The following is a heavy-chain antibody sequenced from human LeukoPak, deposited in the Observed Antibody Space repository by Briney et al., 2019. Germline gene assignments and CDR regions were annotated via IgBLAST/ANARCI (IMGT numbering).Heavy chain of an antibody. CDR3: ARWDFGSYSTYFQH. CDR1: GGSISSSSYY. Sequence: PAETLSLTCTVSGGSISSSSYYWGWIRQPPGKGLEWIGSIYYSGSTYYNPSLKSRVTISVDTSKNQFSLKLSSVTAADTAVYYCARWDFGSYSTYFQHWGQGTLVTVSS. J-gene: IGHJ1*01. D-gene: IGHD1-26*01. V-gene: IGHV4-39*01. CDR2: IYYSGST.